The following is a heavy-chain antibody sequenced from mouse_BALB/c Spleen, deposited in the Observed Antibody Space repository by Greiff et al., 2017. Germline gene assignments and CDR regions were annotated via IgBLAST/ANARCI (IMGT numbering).Heavy chain of an antibody. CDR1: GYTFTSYW. CDR3: TRYYYGSVYFDY. V-gene: IGHV1-5*01. CDR2: IYPGNSDT. Sequence: VQLQQSGTVLARPGASVKMSCKASGYTFTSYWMHWVKQRPGQGLEWIGAIYPGNSDTSYNQKFKGKAKLTAVTSTSTAYMELSSLTNEDSAVYYCTRYYYGSVYFDYWGQGTTLTVSS. D-gene: IGHD1-1*01. J-gene: IGHJ2*01.